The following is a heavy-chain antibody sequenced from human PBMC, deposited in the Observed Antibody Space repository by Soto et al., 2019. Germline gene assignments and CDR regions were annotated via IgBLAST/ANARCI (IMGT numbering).Heavy chain of an antibody. V-gene: IGHV1-69*01. CDR1: GGTFSSYA. Sequence: QVHLVQSGAEVKKPGSSVKVSCKASGGTFSSYAISWVRQAPGQGLEWMGGFIPIFGTTNYAQKFQGRVTITADESNSTAYMELSSLRSEDTAVYYCTRDRGRRYNDGRGYYYSSYWGQGTLVTVSS. J-gene: IGHJ4*02. CDR3: TRDRGRRYNDGRGYYYSSY. D-gene: IGHD3-22*01. CDR2: FIPIFGTT.